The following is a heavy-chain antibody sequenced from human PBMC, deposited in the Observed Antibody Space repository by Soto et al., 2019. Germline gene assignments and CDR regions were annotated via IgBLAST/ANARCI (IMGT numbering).Heavy chain of an antibody. CDR2: ISFYNGKT. Sequence: QGQLVQSGPEVKKPGASVKVSCKTSGYSFSSFGISWLRRAPGQGPEWMGWISFYNGKTNVAQKFQDRITLTTDTSTTHAYMELRSLTSADPAMYSCALAVRVGANMDAAEMWGQGTMVTVSS. D-gene: IGHD1-26*01. CDR3: ALAVRVGANMDAAEM. V-gene: IGHV1-18*01. J-gene: IGHJ3*02. CDR1: GYSFSSFG.